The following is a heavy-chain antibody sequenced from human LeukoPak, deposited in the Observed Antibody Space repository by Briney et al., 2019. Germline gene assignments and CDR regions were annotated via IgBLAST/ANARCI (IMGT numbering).Heavy chain of an antibody. CDR1: GFTFDDYG. CDR2: INWNGGST. D-gene: IGHD3-9*01. CDR3: AKDVVLVRYFDWLVQNAFDI. V-gene: IGHV3-20*04. Sequence: GGSLRLSCAASGFTFDDYGMSWVRQAPGKGLEWVSGINWNGGSTGYADSVKGRFTISRDNSKNTLYLQMNSLRAEDTAVYYCAKDVVLVRYFDWLVQNAFDIWGQGTMVTVSS. J-gene: IGHJ3*02.